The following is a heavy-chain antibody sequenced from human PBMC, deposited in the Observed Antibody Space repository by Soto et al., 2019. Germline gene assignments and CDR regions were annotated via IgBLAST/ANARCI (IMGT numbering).Heavy chain of an antibody. D-gene: IGHD1-26*01. CDR3: ARVKWELRDYYYYYYGMDV. CDR2: IIPIFGTA. V-gene: IGHV1-69*01. CDR1: GGTFSSYA. J-gene: IGHJ6*02. Sequence: QVQLVQSGAEVKKPGSSVKVSCKASGGTFSSYAISWVRQAPGQGLEWMGGIIPIFGTANYAQKFQGRVTITADESTSTAYMELSSLRSEDTAVYYCARVKWELRDYYYYYYGMDVWGQGTTVTASS.